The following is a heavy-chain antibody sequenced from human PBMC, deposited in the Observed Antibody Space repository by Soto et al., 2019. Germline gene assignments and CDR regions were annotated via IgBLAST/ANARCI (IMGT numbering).Heavy chain of an antibody. Sequence: QVQLQESGPGLVKPSGTLSLTCAVSGGSISSSNWWSWVRQPPGKGLEWIGEIYHSGSTNYNPSLKSRVTISVDQSKHQFSLKLSSVTAADTAVYYCARGKSGSWYYFDYWGQGTLVTVSS. CDR2: IYHSGST. V-gene: IGHV4-4*02. D-gene: IGHD6-13*01. CDR1: GGSISSSNW. J-gene: IGHJ4*02. CDR3: ARGKSGSWYYFDY.